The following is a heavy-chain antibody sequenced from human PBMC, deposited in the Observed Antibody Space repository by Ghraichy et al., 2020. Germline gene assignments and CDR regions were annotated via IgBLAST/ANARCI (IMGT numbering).Heavy chain of an antibody. CDR3: AKDSLSAGYRLFDY. CDR1: GFTFSSYG. J-gene: IGHJ4*02. V-gene: IGHV3-30*18. D-gene: IGHD5-18*01. Sequence: GGSLRLSCAASGFTFSSYGLHWVRQAPGTGLEWVAVISYDGSNKYYADSVKGRFTISRDNSKNTLYLQMNSLRAEDTAVYYCAKDSLSAGYRLFDYWGQGTLVTVSS. CDR2: ISYDGSNK.